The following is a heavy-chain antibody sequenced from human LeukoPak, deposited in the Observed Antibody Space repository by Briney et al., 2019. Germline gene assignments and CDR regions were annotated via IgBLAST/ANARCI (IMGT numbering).Heavy chain of an antibody. V-gene: IGHV4-59*01. D-gene: IGHD6-13*01. CDR1: GGSITTYY. CDR3: ARDRVAAAGMIFDP. J-gene: IGHJ5*02. Sequence: SETLSLTCTVSGGSITTYYWSWIRQPPGKGLEWIGYIYYSGSTNYNPSLKSRVTISVDTSKNQFSLKLSSVTAADTAVYYCARDRVAAAGMIFDPWGQGTLVTVSS. CDR2: IYYSGST.